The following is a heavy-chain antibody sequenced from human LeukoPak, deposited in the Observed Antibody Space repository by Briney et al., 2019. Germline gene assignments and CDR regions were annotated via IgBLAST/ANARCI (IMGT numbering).Heavy chain of an antibody. J-gene: IGHJ4*02. CDR3: ATDRGPPRAYEGGFDY. Sequence: EASVKVSCKVSGYTLTELSMHWVRQAPGKGLEWMGGFDPEDGETIYAQKFQGRVTMTEDTSTDTAYMELSSLRSEDTAVYYCATDRGPPRAYEGGFDYWGQGTLVTVSS. D-gene: IGHD2-8*01. CDR2: FDPEDGET. V-gene: IGHV1-24*01. CDR1: GYTLTELS.